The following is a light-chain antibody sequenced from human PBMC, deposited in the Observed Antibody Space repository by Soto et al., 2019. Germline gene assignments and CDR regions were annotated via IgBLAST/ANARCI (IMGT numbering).Light chain of an antibody. V-gene: IGLV1-44*01. CDR2: SNS. J-gene: IGLJ1*01. CDR1: NSNIGSNT. CDR3: AAWDDSLNGRYV. Sequence: QSVPTQPPSASGTPGQRVTISCSGSNSNIGSNTVNWYQQLPGTAPKLLIYSNSQRPSGVPDRFSGSKSGTSASLAISGLQSEDEADYYCAAWDDSLNGRYVFGTGTQLTVL.